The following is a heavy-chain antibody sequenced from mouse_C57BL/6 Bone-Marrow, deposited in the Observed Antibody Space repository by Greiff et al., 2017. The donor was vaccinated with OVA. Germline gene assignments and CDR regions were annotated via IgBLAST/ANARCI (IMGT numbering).Heavy chain of an antibody. D-gene: IGHD2-3*01. V-gene: IGHV1-80*01. J-gene: IGHJ4*01. CDR3: ARGWLLRTYAMDY. Sequence: VQVVESGAELVKPGASVKISCKASGYAFSSYWMNWVKQRPGKGLEWIGQIYPGDGDTNYNGKFKGKATLTADKSSSTAYMQLSSLTSEDSAVYFCARGWLLRTYAMDYWGQGTSVTVSS. CDR2: IYPGDGDT. CDR1: GYAFSSYW.